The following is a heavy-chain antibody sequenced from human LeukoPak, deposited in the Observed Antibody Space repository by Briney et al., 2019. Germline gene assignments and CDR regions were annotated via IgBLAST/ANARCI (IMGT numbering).Heavy chain of an antibody. CDR1: GGSFSGYY. Sequence: SETLSLTCAVYGGSFSGYYWSWIRQPPGKGLEWIGEINHSGSTNYNPSLKSRVTISVDTSKNQFSLKLSSVTAADTAVYYCARHRRGYDYVWGSYRLQNWFDPWGQGTLVTVSS. CDR2: INHSGST. CDR3: ARHRRGYDYVWGSYRLQNWFDP. J-gene: IGHJ5*02. V-gene: IGHV4-34*01. D-gene: IGHD3-16*02.